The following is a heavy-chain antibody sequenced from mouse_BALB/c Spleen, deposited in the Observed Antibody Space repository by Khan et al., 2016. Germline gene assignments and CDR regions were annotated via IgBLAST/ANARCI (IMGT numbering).Heavy chain of an antibody. J-gene: IGHJ4*01. CDR3: GRPRDYGSSYGGMDY. D-gene: IGHD1-1*01. Sequence: VQLQQPGPELVKPGASVKISCKASGYSFTGYFMNWVKQSHGKSLEWIGRIIPYNGDTFSNQKFRGKATLTVDTSSSTAHMELLSLTSEDSAVYYCGRPRDYGSSYGGMDYWGQGTSVTVSS. CDR2: IIPYNGDT. CDR1: GYSFTGYF. V-gene: IGHV1-37*01.